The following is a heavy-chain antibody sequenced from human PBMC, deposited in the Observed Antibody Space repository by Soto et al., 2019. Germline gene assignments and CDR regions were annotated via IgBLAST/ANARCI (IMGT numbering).Heavy chain of an antibody. CDR1: GGSISSYY. Sequence: SETLSLTCTVSGGSISSYYWSWIRQPPGKGLEWIGYIYYSGSTNYNPSLKSRVTISVDTSKNQSSLKLSSVTAADTAVYYCASSSSGWYDAFDIWGQGSMVTVSS. CDR2: IYYSGST. D-gene: IGHD6-19*01. CDR3: ASSSSGWYDAFDI. J-gene: IGHJ3*02. V-gene: IGHV4-59*01.